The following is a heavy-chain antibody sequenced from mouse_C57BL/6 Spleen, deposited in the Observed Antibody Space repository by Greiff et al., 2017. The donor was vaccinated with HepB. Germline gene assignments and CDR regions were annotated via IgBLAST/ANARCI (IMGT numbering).Heavy chain of an antibody. CDR1: GYTFTSYW. J-gene: IGHJ4*01. D-gene: IGHD1-1*01. Sequence: QVQLQQPGAELVKPGASVKLSCKASGYTFTSYWMHWVKQRPGQGLEWIGMIHPNSGSTNYNEKFKSKATLTVDKSSSTAYMQLSSLTSEDSAVYYCARYEGSSYAMDYWGQGTSVTVSS. CDR2: IHPNSGST. CDR3: ARYEGSSYAMDY. V-gene: IGHV1-64*01.